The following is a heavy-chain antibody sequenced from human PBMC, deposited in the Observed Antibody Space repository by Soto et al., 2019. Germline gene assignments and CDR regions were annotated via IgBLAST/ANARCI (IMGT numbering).Heavy chain of an antibody. D-gene: IGHD6-13*01. J-gene: IGHJ4*02. CDR1: GFSLSTFE. V-gene: IGHV3-48*03. Sequence: GGSLRLSCAASGFSLSTFEMNWVRQAPGKGLEWVAYINSGSDTIHYADSVRGRFTVSRDNAKNSLFLQMNSLRVEHTALYYCARDRAAGGYWGQGTLVTVPS. CDR3: ARDRAAGGY. CDR2: INSGSDTI.